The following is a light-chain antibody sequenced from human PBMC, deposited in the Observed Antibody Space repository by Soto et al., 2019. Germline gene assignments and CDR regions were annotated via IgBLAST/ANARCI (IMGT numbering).Light chain of an antibody. CDR3: QKYGSSPR. V-gene: IGKV3-20*01. CDR2: GTS. Sequence: EIVLTQSPGTLSLSPGERATLSCRASQGVDSSYLAWYQQKPGQAPRLLMYGTSNRFAGIPDRFSGSGSGTDFTLTISRLEPEDFAVYYCQKYGSSPRFGQGTKVEVK. J-gene: IGKJ1*01. CDR1: QGVDSSY.